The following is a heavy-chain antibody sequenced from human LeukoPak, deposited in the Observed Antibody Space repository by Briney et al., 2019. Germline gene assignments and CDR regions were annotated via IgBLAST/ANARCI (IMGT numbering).Heavy chain of an antibody. CDR3: AKDLNPLSGVVIILSAFDI. CDR2: ISGSGGST. J-gene: IGHJ3*02. D-gene: IGHD3-3*01. V-gene: IGHV3-23*01. CDR1: GFTFSSYA. Sequence: GGSLRLSCAASGFTFSSYAMSWVRQAPGKGLEWVSAISGSGGSTYYADSVKGRFTISRDNSKNTLYLQMNSLRAEDTAVYYCAKDLNPLSGVVIILSAFDIWGQGTMVTVSS.